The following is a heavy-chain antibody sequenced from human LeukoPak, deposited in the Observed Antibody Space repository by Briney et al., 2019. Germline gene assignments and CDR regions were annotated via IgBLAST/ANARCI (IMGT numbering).Heavy chain of an antibody. Sequence: GGSLRLSCAVSGFTFSSSWMHWVRQAPGKGLEWVSYISSGGSTINYADSVKGRFTISRDNAKNSLYLQMNSLRAEDTAVYYCARQYNYDSRAFDYWGQGTLVTVSS. J-gene: IGHJ4*02. CDR1: GFTFSSSW. CDR3: ARQYNYDSRAFDY. D-gene: IGHD5-18*01. V-gene: IGHV3-48*04. CDR2: ISSGGSTI.